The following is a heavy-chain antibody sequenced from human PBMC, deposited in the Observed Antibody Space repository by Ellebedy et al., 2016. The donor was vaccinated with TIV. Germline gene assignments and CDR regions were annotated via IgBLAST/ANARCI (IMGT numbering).Heavy chain of an antibody. CDR3: AAVQYWEAAFDI. Sequence: GESLKISCAASGFTFSGYWMHWVRQVPGKGLVWVSRINGDGSSTAYADSVKGRFTISRDNAKNTLSLQMNSLRAEDTAVYYCAAVQYWEAAFDIWGQGTMVTVSS. CDR2: INGDGSST. V-gene: IGHV3-74*01. J-gene: IGHJ3*02. D-gene: IGHD2-8*02. CDR1: GFTFSGYW.